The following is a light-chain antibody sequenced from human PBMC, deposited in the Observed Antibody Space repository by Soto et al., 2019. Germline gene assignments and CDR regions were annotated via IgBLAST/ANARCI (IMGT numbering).Light chain of an antibody. Sequence: EVVLTQSPATLSLSPGERATLSCRATQSVSSYLAWYQQKPGQAARRLIYDASNRATGVPARFSGSESGTDVALTISRLECEELAVYSCRHRGTWHPYTRGEGNKREIK. CDR2: DAS. CDR3: RHRGTWHPYT. J-gene: IGKJ2*01. V-gene: IGKV3-11*01. CDR1: QSVSSY.